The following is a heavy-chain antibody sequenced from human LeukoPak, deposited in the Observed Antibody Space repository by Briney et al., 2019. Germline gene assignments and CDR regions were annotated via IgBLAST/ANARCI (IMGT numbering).Heavy chain of an antibody. CDR3: ARGGFYGDYVY. Sequence: NASETLSLTCTVSGGSISSGGYSWSWIRQHPGKGLEWIGYIYYSGSTYYNPSLKSRVTISVDTSKNQFSLKLSSVTAADTAVYYCARGGFYGDYVYWGQGTLVTVSS. V-gene: IGHV4-31*03. J-gene: IGHJ4*02. CDR1: GGSISSGGYS. CDR2: IYYSGST. D-gene: IGHD4-17*01.